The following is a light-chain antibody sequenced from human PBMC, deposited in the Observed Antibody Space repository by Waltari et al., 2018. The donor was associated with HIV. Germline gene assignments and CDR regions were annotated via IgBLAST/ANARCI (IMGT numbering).Light chain of an antibody. V-gene: IGKV2-28*01. CDR1: QSLLHSSGYLY. Sequence: DIVMTQSPLSLPVTPGEPASISCRSSQSLLHSSGYLYLDWFLQKPGQSPQVLIYVASNRASGVPDRFSGIGSGIDFTLKISRVEADDVGVYYCMQALQTPYTFGRGTKLEIK. CDR2: VAS. J-gene: IGKJ2*01. CDR3: MQALQTPYT.